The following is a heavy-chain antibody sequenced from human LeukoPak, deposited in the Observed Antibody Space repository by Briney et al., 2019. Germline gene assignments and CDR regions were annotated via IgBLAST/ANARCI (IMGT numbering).Heavy chain of an antibody. CDR3: ARDGENSYGYMGYYGMDV. V-gene: IGHV1-2*02. CDR2: INPNSGGT. J-gene: IGHJ6*02. Sequence: ASVKVSCKASGYSSTNYYIHWVRQAPGQGLEWMGWINPNSGGTNYAQKFQGRVTMTRDTSISTAYMELSRLRSDDTAVYYCARDGENSYGYMGYYGMDVWGQGTTVTVSS. CDR1: GYSSTNYY. D-gene: IGHD5-12*01.